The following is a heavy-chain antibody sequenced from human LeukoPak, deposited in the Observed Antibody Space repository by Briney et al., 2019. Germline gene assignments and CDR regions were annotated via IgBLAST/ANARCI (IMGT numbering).Heavy chain of an antibody. J-gene: IGHJ6*03. V-gene: IGHV4-61*09. Sequence: SETLSLTCIVSGGSISSANYCWSWIRQPAGKGLEWIGHIHTSGSTNYNPSLKSRVTISLDTSKNQFSLKLSSVTAADTAIYYCARDFSSSSTVYYYYYMDVWGKGTTVTVSS. CDR2: IHTSGST. CDR3: ARDFSSSSTVYYYYYMDV. D-gene: IGHD6-6*01. CDR1: GGSISSANYC.